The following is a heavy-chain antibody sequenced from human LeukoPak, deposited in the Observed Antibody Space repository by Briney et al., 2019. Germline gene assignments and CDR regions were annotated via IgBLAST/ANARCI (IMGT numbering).Heavy chain of an antibody. V-gene: IGHV4-39*07. J-gene: IGHJ6*03. D-gene: IGHD4-23*01. CDR3: AREIGGTTDYYYYYYMDV. CDR1: GGSISSSSYY. CDR2: IYYSGST. Sequence: SETLSLTCTVSGGSISSSSYYWGWIRQPPGKGLEWIGSIYYSGSTNYNPSLKSRVTISVDTSKNQFSLKLSSVTAADTAVYYCAREIGGTTDYYYYYYMDVWGKGTTVTVSS.